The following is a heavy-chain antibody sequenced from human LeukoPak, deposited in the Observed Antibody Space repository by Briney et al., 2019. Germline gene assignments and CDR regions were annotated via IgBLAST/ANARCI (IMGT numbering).Heavy chain of an antibody. CDR1: GGSISSGSYY. CDR2: IYTSGST. CDR3: ARCDYGDWFDP. J-gene: IGHJ5*02. Sequence: SQTLSLTXTVSGGSISSGSYYCSWIRQPAGEGLGWIGRIYTSGSTNYNPPLKSRVTISVDTSKNQFSLKLSSVTAADTAVYYCARCDYGDWFDPWGQGPLVTVSS. D-gene: IGHD4-17*01. V-gene: IGHV4-61*02.